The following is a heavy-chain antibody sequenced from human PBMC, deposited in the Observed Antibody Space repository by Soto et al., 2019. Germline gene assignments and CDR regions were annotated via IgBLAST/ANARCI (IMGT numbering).Heavy chain of an antibody. CDR3: AKEVHCGGGSCSWSEGFDY. CDR2: ISYEGSHT. Sequence: QVQLVESVGGVVQPGRSLRLSCAASGFIFSSYGMHWVRQAPGKGLEWVAVISYEGSHTYYADSVKGRFTITRDNSKNTPYLQMNSLSPEDTAVYYCAKEVHCGGGSCSWSEGFDYWGQGTLLTVSS. CDR1: GFIFSSYG. V-gene: IGHV3-30*18. J-gene: IGHJ4*02. D-gene: IGHD2-15*01.